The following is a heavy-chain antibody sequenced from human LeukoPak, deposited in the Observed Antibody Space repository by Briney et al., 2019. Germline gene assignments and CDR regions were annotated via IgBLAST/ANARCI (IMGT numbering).Heavy chain of an antibody. J-gene: IGHJ4*02. Sequence: PSETLSLTCTVSGGSISSSSYYWGWIRQPPGKGLEWIGSIYYSGSTYYNPSLKSRVTISVDTSKNQFSLKLSSVTAADTAVYYCARWGFVVVPAAIGFDYWGQGTLVTVSS. CDR3: ARWGFVVVPAAIGFDY. V-gene: IGHV4-39*07. CDR2: IYYSGST. D-gene: IGHD2-2*01. CDR1: GGSISSSSYY.